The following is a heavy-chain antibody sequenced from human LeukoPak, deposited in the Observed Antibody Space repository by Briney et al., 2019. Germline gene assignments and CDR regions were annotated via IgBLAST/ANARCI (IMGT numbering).Heavy chain of an antibody. CDR2: IYYSGST. CDR1: GGSISSSSYY. D-gene: IGHD3-10*01. CDR3: ARPIYGLGSYYKGDVAFDI. V-gene: IGHV4-39*01. Sequence: SETLSLTCTVSGGSISSSSYYWGWIRQPPGKGLEWIGSIYYSGSTYYNLSLKSRVTISVDTSKNQFSLKLSSVTAADTAVYYCARPIYGLGSYYKGDVAFDIWGQGTMVTVSS. J-gene: IGHJ3*02.